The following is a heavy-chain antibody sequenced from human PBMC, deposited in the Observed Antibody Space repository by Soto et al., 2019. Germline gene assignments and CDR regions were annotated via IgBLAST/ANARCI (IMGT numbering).Heavy chain of an antibody. CDR3: AGSSSWTSYFDY. V-gene: IGHV4-28*01. CDR2: IYYSGST. CDR1: GYSISSSNW. J-gene: IGHJ4*02. Sequence: SETLSLTCAVSGYSISSSNWWDWIRQPPGKGLEWIGYIYYSGSTYYNPSLKSRVTMSVDTSKNQFSLKLSSVTAVDTAVYYCAGSSSWTSYFDYWGQGTLLTVSS. D-gene: IGHD6-13*01.